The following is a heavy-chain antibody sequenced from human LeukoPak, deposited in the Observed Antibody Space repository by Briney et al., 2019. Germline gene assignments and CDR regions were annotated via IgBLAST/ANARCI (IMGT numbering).Heavy chain of an antibody. V-gene: IGHV3-11*04. CDR1: GFTYSDYY. CDR2: ISSSGSTI. J-gene: IGHJ4*02. D-gene: IGHD6-19*01. Sequence: PGGSLRLSCAASGFTYSDYYMSWIRQAPGKGLEWVSYISSSGSTIYYADSVKGRFTISRHNPKNSLYLQMNSLRAEDTAVYYCARVYWRIAVAGWYFDYWGQGTLVTVSS. CDR3: ARVYWRIAVAGWYFDY.